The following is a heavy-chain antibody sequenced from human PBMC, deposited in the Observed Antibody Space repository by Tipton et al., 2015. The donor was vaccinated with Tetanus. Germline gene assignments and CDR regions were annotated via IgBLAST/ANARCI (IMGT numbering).Heavy chain of an antibody. D-gene: IGHD3-16*01. Sequence: TLSLTCSVSGGSITSYYWSWIRQPPGKGLEWIGYIYYSGTTHYNPSLKSRFTISLDTSKNQVSLKLSSVTAADTAMYYCARVVFNSFDMWGQGTMVTVSS. CDR1: GGSITSYY. V-gene: IGHV4-59*08. CDR2: IYYSGTT. CDR3: ARVVFNSFDM. J-gene: IGHJ3*02.